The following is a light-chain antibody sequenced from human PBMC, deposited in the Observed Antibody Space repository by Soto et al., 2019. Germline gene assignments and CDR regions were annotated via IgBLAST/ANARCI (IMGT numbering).Light chain of an antibody. CDR1: QSVSNNY. V-gene: IGKV3-20*01. CDR2: GAS. J-gene: IGKJ1*01. Sequence: EIVLTQSPGTLSLSPGERATLSCRASQSVSNNYLAWYQQRPGQAPRLLIYGASSRATGIPDRFSGSGSGTDFTLTIRRLEPEDFAVYYCLQYGGSPRTFGQGTKVEIK. CDR3: LQYGGSPRT.